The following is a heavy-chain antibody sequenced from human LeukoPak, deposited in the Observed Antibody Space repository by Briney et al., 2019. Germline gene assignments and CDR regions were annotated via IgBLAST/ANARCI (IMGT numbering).Heavy chain of an antibody. V-gene: IGHV4-59*01. CDR2: IYYSGST. CDR1: GGSISSYY. J-gene: IGHJ3*02. D-gene: IGHD3-22*01. CDR3: ARDGYYYDSSGYYIGDAFDI. Sequence: PSETLSLTCTVSGGSISSYYWSWIRQPPGKGLEWIGYIYYSGSTNYNPSLKSRVTISVDTSKNQFSLKLSSVTAADTAVYYCARDGYYYDSSGYYIGDAFDIWGQGTMVTVSS.